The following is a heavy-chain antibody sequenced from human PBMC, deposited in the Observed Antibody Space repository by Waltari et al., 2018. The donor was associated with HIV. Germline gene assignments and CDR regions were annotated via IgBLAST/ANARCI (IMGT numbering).Heavy chain of an antibody. CDR2: ISGSGGST. D-gene: IGHD2-2*03. CDR1: GFTFSRYA. CDR3: AKGARPGYCSSTSCQGGYYYGMDV. J-gene: IGHJ6*02. Sequence: EVQLLESGGGLVQPGGSLRLSCAASGFTFSRYALSWVRQAPGEGLEWVSAISGSGGSTYYADSVKGRFTISRDNSKNTLYLQMNSLRAEDTAVYYCAKGARPGYCSSTSCQGGYYYGMDVWGQGTTVTVSS. V-gene: IGHV3-23*01.